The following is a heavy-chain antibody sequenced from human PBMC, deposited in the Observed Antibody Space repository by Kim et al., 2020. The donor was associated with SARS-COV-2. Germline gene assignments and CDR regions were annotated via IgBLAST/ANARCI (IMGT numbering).Heavy chain of an antibody. CDR2: ISGSGGST. Sequence: GGSLRLSCAASGFTFSSYAMSWVRQAPGKGLEWVSAISGSGGSTYYADSVKGRFTISRDNSKNTLYLQMNSLRAEDTAVYYCAKGTGSWPYYYGMDVWGQGTTVTVSS. CDR1: GFTFSSYA. CDR3: AKGTGSWPYYYGMDV. D-gene: IGHD6-13*01. V-gene: IGHV3-23*01. J-gene: IGHJ6*02.